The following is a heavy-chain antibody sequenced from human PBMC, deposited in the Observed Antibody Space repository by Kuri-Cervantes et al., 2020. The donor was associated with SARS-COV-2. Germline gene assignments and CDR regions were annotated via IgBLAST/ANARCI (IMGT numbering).Heavy chain of an antibody. CDR3: ARHGGQEGWLQLEGDDY. D-gene: IGHD5-24*01. V-gene: IGHV5-51*01. Sequence: KVSCKGSGYNLTTYWIGWVRQRPGKGLEWVGIIYPEDSDTKYRPSFQGQVTISADKSISTAYLQWSSLKASDTAMYYCARHGGQEGWLQLEGDDYWGQGTLVTVSS. J-gene: IGHJ4*02. CDR2: IYPEDSDT. CDR1: GYNLTTYW.